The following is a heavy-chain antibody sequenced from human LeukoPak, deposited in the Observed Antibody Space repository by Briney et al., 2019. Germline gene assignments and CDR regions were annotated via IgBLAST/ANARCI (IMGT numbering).Heavy chain of an antibody. CDR2: IYYSGST. V-gene: IGHV4-59*12. Sequence: PSETLTLTCAVSGGSISNYYWTWIRQPPGKGLEWIGYIYYSGSTNYNPSLRSRVTMSVDTSKNQFSLKLSSVTAADTAVYYCASDSSGWSYFDYWGQGTLVTVSS. D-gene: IGHD6-19*01. J-gene: IGHJ4*02. CDR1: GGSISNYY. CDR3: ASDSSGWSYFDY.